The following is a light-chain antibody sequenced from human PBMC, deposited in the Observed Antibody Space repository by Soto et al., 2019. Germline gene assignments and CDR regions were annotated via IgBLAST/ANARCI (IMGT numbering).Light chain of an antibody. CDR3: QQYYSTPFA. Sequence: DIVMTQSPDSLAVSLGERATINCKSSQSVLYSSNNKKYLAWYQQKPGQPPKLLIYWASTRESGVPDRFSGSGSGTDFTLTISCLRAEDVAVYYCQQYYSTPFAFGGGTKVEIK. V-gene: IGKV4-1*01. CDR1: QSVLYSSNNKKY. J-gene: IGKJ4*01. CDR2: WAS.